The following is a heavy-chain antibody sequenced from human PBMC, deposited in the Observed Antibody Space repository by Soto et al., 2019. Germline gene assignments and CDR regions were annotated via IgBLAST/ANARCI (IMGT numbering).Heavy chain of an antibody. V-gene: IGHV1-2*02. D-gene: IGHD1-7*01. Sequence: QVQLVQSGAEVKKPGASVKVSCKAPRYIFTAYFMHWVRQAPGQGLEWMGWINPNNGATHYGLSFQGRVTMTRDTSISTAYMELSSLRSDDTAVYYCARDMTRTVVPYFDFWGQGTLVTVSA. CDR3: ARDMTRTVVPYFDF. CDR1: RYIFTAYF. CDR2: INPNNGAT. J-gene: IGHJ4*02.